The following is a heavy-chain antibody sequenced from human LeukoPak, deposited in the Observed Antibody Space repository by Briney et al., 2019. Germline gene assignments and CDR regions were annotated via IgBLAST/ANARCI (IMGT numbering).Heavy chain of an antibody. J-gene: IGHJ4*01. D-gene: IGHD3-22*01. CDR1: GGSISSYY. CDR2: ISYSGTT. V-gene: IGHV4-59*01. Sequence: SETLSLTCTVSGGSISSYYWSWIRQPPGKGLEWIGYISYSGTTKYNPSLRSRVTISVDTSKNQFSLRLTSVTAADTAVYYCARYYYDSAGYFYYYDHWGRGILVTVSS. CDR3: ARYYYDSAGYFYYYDH.